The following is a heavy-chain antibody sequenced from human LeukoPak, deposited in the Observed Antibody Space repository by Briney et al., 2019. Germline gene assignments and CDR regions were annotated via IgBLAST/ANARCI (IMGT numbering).Heavy chain of an antibody. V-gene: IGHV4-39*01. CDR1: GGSISSSSYY. CDR3: ARAVRGYSYGHFDY. J-gene: IGHJ4*02. Sequence: PSETLSLTCTVSGGSISSSSYYWGWIRQPPGKGLEWIGSIYYSGSTYYNPSLKSRVTISVDTSKNQFSLKLSSVTAADTAVYYCARAVRGYSYGHFDYWGQGTLDTVSS. D-gene: IGHD5-18*01. CDR2: IYYSGST.